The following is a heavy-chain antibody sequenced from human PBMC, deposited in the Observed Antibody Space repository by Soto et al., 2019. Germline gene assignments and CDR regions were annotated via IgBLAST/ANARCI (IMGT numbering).Heavy chain of an antibody. CDR3: ARHTPAISISDH. J-gene: IGHJ4*02. D-gene: IGHD2-15*01. CDR2: FYYSGST. Sequence: SETLSLTCTVSGDSISTNSYSWGWIRQPPGQGLEWIGLFYYSGSTHYNPSLKSRLTISVDTSKNQFSLKLSSVTAADTAVYYCARHTPAISISDHWGQGTLVTVSS. CDR1: GDSISTNSYS. V-gene: IGHV4-39*01.